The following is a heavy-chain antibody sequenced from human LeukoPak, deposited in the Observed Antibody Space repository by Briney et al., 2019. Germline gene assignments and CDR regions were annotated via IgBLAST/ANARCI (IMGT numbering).Heavy chain of an antibody. CDR1: GYTFTTHD. D-gene: IGHD7-27*01. Sequence: GASVKVSCKASGYTFTTHDINWVRQATGQGLEWLGWMSPNSGDTGYAQKFHGRVTMTSDSSISTAYMELSSLRSEDTAIYYCVRTPPNWGFDYWGQGTLVTVSS. CDR2: MSPNSGDT. V-gene: IGHV1-8*01. CDR3: VRTPPNWGFDY. J-gene: IGHJ4*02.